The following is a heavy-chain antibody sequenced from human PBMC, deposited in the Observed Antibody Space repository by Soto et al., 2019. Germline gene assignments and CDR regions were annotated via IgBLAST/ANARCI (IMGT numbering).Heavy chain of an antibody. CDR2: IKTDGSST. CDR1: GFTFSDYW. V-gene: IGHV3-74*01. J-gene: IGHJ4*02. D-gene: IGHD5-18*01. CDR3: AKREGNTYGLFH. Sequence: EVHLVESGGGLVQPGGSLRLSCAASGFTFSDYWIHRVRQAPGKGLVWVSRIKTDGSSTDYADSVKGRFTISRDNAKNTLYLQMNSLSAEDTAVYYCAKREGNTYGLFHWGQGTLVTVSS.